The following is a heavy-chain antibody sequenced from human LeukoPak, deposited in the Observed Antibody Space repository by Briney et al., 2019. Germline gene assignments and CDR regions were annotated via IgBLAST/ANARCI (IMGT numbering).Heavy chain of an antibody. CDR3: ARHREGYYSRSGSSPYFYYYHMDV. CDR2: IYPGDSDT. V-gene: IGHV5-51*01. J-gene: IGHJ6*03. Sequence: GESLKISCKGSGYNFTNYWIGWVRQMPGKGLEWMGIIYPGDSDTRYSPSFQGQVTISADKSTRTAYLQWSSLKASDSAMYYCARHREGYYSRSGSSPYFYYYHMDVWGKGTTVTVSS. D-gene: IGHD3-10*01. CDR1: GYNFTNYW.